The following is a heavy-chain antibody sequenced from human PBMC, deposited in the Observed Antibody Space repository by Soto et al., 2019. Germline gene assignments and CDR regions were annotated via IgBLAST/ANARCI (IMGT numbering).Heavy chain of an antibody. CDR1: GFTFSSYA. CDR3: ARVGDYKGFDV. D-gene: IGHD4-4*01. CDR2: ISYDGSNK. J-gene: IGHJ4*02. V-gene: IGHV3-30*04. Sequence: GGSLRLSCAASGFTFSSYAMHWVRQAPGKGLEWVADISYDGSNKYYAESVKGRFTNSRDNSKTTLYLQMNRLRAEDRVVYDFARVGDYKGFDVWGQGTLVTVSA.